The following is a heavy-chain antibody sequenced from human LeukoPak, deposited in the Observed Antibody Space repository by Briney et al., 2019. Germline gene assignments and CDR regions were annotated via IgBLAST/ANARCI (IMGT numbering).Heavy chain of an antibody. V-gene: IGHV4-39*07. CDR1: GGSISSSSYY. D-gene: IGHD6-13*01. CDR2: IYYSGST. CDR3: ARVAAGAFDY. J-gene: IGHJ4*02. Sequence: SETLSLTCTVSGGSISSSSYYWGWIRQPPGKGLEWIGSIYYSGSTYYNPSLKSRVTISVDTSKNQFSLKLSSVTAADTAVYYCARVAAGAFDYWGQGTLVTVSS.